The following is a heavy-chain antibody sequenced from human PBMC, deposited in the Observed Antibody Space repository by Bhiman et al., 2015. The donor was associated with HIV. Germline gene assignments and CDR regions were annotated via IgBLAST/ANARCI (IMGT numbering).Heavy chain of an antibody. Sequence: QVQLVESGGGVVQPGRSLRLSCTVSGVTLSSYGFYWARQAPGKGLEWVAFMSYDGSNEYYADSVKGRFTMSRDNSKNTVYLQMNSLRPEDTAMYYCAKDLLESSISLVGHYFDSWGQGTLVTVSS. V-gene: IGHV3-30*18. CDR3: AKDLLESSISLVGHYFDS. CDR1: GVTLSSYG. J-gene: IGHJ4*02. D-gene: IGHD6-6*01. CDR2: MSYDGSNE.